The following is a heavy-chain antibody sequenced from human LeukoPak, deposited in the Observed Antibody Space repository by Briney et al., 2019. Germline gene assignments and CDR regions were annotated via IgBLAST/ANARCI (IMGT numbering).Heavy chain of an antibody. Sequence: ASVKVSCKASGYTFTSYGISWVRQAPGQGLEWMGWISAYNGNTNYAQKLQGRVTMTTDTSTSTAYMELRSLRSDDTAVHYCARGGLRVGATENYYYGMDVWGQGTTVTVSS. CDR3: ARGGLRVGATENYYYGMDV. CDR2: ISAYNGNT. CDR1: GYTFTSYG. D-gene: IGHD1-26*01. J-gene: IGHJ6*02. V-gene: IGHV1-18*01.